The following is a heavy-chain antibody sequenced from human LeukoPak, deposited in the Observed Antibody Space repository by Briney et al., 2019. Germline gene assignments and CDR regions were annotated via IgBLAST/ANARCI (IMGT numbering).Heavy chain of an antibody. CDR3: ARQSDVIGAI. J-gene: IGHJ4*02. Sequence: GASLRISCKASGYTFTHQWIGWVRQMSGGRLEWMGIIYPRDSDTIYSPSLQGHVTISADTSINTAYLGWSSREASDTASYYCARQSDVIGAIWGQGTLVTVSS. CDR1: GYTFTHQW. CDR2: IYPRDSDT. V-gene: IGHV5-51*01. D-gene: IGHD3-10*01.